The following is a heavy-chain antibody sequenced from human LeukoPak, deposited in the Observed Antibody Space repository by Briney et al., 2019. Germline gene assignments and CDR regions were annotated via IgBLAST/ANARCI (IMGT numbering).Heavy chain of an antibody. D-gene: IGHD3-10*01. Sequence: PSETLSLTCTVSGYYISSGYYWGWIRQPPGQGLGCIGGVYHTGIIYYNPSLKSRVTISIDTSKNQFSLKLTSVTAGDTAMYYCARQGYYGSGSYTRFDYWGQGTLVTVSS. V-gene: IGHV4-38-2*02. CDR2: VYHTGII. J-gene: IGHJ4*02. CDR3: ARQGYYGSGSYTRFDY. CDR1: GYYISSGYY.